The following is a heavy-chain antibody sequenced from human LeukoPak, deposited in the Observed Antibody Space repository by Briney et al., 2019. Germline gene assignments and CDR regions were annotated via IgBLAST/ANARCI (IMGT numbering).Heavy chain of an antibody. J-gene: IGHJ4*02. V-gene: IGHV3-7*05. CDR2: IKQDGGEI. Sequence: GGSLRLSCAASGFTFSNYWMSWVRQAPGKGLERVANIKQDGGEIYYVDSVKGRFTISRDNAKNSLYLQMNSLRAEDTALYYCARHENYNFDYWGQGTLVTVSS. D-gene: IGHD5-24*01. CDR1: GFTFSNYW. CDR3: ARHENYNFDY.